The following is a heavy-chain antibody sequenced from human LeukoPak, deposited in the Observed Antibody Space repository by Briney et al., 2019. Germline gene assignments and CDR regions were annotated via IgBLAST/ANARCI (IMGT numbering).Heavy chain of an antibody. CDR3: ASSGSFRFDY. J-gene: IGHJ4*02. CDR2: ITASGTAM. D-gene: IGHD1-26*01. Sequence: GGSLRLSCAAFGFTFTDYYMSWIRQAPGKGLEWVSHITASGTAMFYADSVKGRFTISGDNAKNSLYSQMNSLRDEDTAVYYCASSGSFRFDYWGQGTLVTVSS. CDR1: GFTFTDYY. V-gene: IGHV3-11*04.